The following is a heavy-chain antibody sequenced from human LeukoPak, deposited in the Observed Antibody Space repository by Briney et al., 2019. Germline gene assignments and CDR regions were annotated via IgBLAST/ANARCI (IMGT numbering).Heavy chain of an antibody. CDR1: GYTFTSYG. CDR3: ARGARAMEYSSGWYRDWFDP. Sequence: GASVKVSCKASGYTFTSYGISWVRQAPGQGLEWMGWISAYNGNTSYAQKLQGRVTMTTDTSTSTAYMELRSLRSDDTAVYYCARGARAMEYSSGWYRDWFDPWGQGTLVTVSS. CDR2: ISAYNGNT. J-gene: IGHJ5*02. V-gene: IGHV1-18*01. D-gene: IGHD6-19*01.